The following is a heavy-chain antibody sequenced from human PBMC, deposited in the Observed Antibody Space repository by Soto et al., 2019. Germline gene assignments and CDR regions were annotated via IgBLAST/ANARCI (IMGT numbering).Heavy chain of an antibody. Sequence: GASVKVSCKASGYTFTSYYMHWVRQAPGQGLEWMGIINPSGGSASYAQKFQGRVTITADKSTSTAYMELSSLRSEDTAVYYCARDLVPSSGYQTFDYWGQGTLVTVSS. J-gene: IGHJ4*02. CDR2: INPSGGSA. D-gene: IGHD3-22*01. CDR3: ARDLVPSSGYQTFDY. V-gene: IGHV1-46*01. CDR1: GYTFTSYY.